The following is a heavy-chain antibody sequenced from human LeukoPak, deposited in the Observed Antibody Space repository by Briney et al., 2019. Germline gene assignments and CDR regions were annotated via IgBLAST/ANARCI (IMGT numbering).Heavy chain of an antibody. CDR3: ARTFPGAVFLDY. Sequence: AETLSLTCTVSGGSISSCGCYWGWIRQPPGEGLEWIGTIYYSGSTYYNPSLKSRVTISVDTSKNQFSLNLRSVTAADTAVYYCARTFPGAVFLDYWGQGTLVTVPS. D-gene: IGHD2-8*01. V-gene: IGHV4-39*01. CDR1: GGSISSCGCY. J-gene: IGHJ4*02. CDR2: IYYSGST.